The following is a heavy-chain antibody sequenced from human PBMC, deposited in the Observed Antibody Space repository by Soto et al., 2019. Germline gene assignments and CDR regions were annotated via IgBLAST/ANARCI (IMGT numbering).Heavy chain of an antibody. CDR1: GDSISNYY. CDR2: MHYSGST. CDR3: ARDRYGYNRFDP. J-gene: IGHJ5*02. V-gene: IGHV4-59*01. Sequence: SETLSLTCTVSGDSISNYYWSWIRQPPGKGLEWIGSMHYSGSTNYNPTLKSRVTISLDTSKNHFSLNLGSVGAADTAVYYCARDRYGYNRFDPWGQGTLVTVSS. D-gene: IGHD1-1*01.